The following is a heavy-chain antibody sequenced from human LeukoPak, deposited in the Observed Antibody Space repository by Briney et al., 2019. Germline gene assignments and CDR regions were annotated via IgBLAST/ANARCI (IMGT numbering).Heavy chain of an antibody. D-gene: IGHD6-19*01. CDR1: GGSISSYY. V-gene: IGHV4-59*07. Sequence: PWDTLSLTCSVSGGSISSYYWNWIRQPPGKGLEWIGYIYYSGSTDYNPSLKSRVTISVDTSKNQFSLNLSSVTAADTAVYYCARFPRTGYSSGWYGGYFDYWGQGTLVTVSS. CDR2: IYYSGST. J-gene: IGHJ4*02. CDR3: ARFPRTGYSSGWYGGYFDY.